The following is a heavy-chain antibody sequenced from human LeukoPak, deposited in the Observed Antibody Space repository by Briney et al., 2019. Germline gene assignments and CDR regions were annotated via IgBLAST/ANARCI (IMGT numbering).Heavy chain of an antibody. J-gene: IGHJ4*02. CDR2: ISAYNGNT. CDR1: GYTFTSYG. V-gene: IGHV1-18*01. D-gene: IGHD4-17*01. Sequence: ASVKVSCKASGYTFTSYGISWVRQAPGQGLEWMGWISAYNGNTNYAQKLQGRVTVTTDTSTSTAYMELRSLRSDDTAVYYCARFPYGDYPPTGGYFDYWGQGTLVTVSS. CDR3: ARFPYGDYPPTGGYFDY.